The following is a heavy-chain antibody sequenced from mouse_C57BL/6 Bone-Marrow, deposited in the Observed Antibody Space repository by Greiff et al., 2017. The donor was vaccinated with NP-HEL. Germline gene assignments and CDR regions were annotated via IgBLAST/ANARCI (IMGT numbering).Heavy chain of an antibody. J-gene: IGHJ1*03. CDR3: ARMGYGYWYVDI. CDR2: IDPSDSYT. D-gene: IGHD1-1*01. CDR1: GYTFTSYW. Sequence: VQLQQPGAELVMPGASVKLSCKASGYTFTSYWMHWVKQRPGQGLEWIGEIDPSDSYTNYNQKFKGKSTLTVDKSSSTAYMQLSSLTSEDSAVYYCARMGYGYWYVDIWGTGTTVTVSA. V-gene: IGHV1-69*01.